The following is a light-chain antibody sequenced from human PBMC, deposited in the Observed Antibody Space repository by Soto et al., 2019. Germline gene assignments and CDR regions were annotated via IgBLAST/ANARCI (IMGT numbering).Light chain of an antibody. CDR1: TGAVTSGHY. V-gene: IGLV7-46*01. CDR2: DTS. CDR3: LLSYGGARRV. J-gene: IGLJ2*01. Sequence: QAVVTQEPSLTVSPGGTVTLTCASSTGAVTSGHYPYWFQQKPGQAPRTLIHDTSNKHSWTPARFSGSLLGGKPALTLSGAQPEDEAEYFCLLSYGGARRVFGGGTKVTVL.